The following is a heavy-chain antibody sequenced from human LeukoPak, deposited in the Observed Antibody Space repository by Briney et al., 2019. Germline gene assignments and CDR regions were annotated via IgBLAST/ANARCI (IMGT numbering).Heavy chain of an antibody. J-gene: IGHJ6*02. V-gene: IGHV3-23*01. CDR2: ISGSGGSA. CDR1: GFTFSSYA. CDR3: AKELDYDFWSGYYYYYGMDV. Sequence: GGSLRLSCAASGFTFSSYAMSWVRQAPGKGLEWVSAISGSGGSAYYADSVKGRFTISRDNSKNTLYLQMNSLRAEDTAVYYCAKELDYDFWSGYYYYYGMDVWGQGTTVTVSS. D-gene: IGHD3-3*01.